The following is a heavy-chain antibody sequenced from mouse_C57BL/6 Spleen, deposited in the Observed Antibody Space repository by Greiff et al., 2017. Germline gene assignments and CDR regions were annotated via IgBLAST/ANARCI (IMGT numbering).Heavy chain of an antibody. CDR1: GFTFSDYG. CDR3: AKGSFYYPGYFDV. J-gene: IGHJ1*03. Sequence: EVMLVESGGGLVKPGGSLKLSCAASGFTFSDYGMHWVRQAPEKGLEWVAYISSGSSTIYYADTVKGRFTISRDNAKNNLFLQMTSLRSEDTAMYYCAKGSFYYPGYFDVWGTGTTVTVSS. CDR2: ISSGSSTI. V-gene: IGHV5-17*01. D-gene: IGHD1-1*01.